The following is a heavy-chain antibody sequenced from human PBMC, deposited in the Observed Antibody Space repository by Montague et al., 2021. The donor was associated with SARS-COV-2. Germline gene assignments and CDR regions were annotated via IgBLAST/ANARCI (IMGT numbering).Heavy chain of an antibody. CDR2: IYSGGST. D-gene: IGHD6-13*01. J-gene: IGHJ4*02. Sequence: SLRLSWPASGFTVSSNYMSWVRQAPGKGLEWVSVIYSGGSTYYADSVKGRFIISRDNSKNTLYLQMNSLRAEDTAVYYCARDLGGAAAGNFDYWGQGTLVTVSS. CDR1: GFTVSSNY. CDR3: ARDLGGAAAGNFDY. V-gene: IGHV3-66*01.